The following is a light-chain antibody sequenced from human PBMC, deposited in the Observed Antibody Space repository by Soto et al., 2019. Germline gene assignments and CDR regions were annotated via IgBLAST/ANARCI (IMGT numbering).Light chain of an antibody. CDR2: GAS. CDR1: ESLSSAY. V-gene: IGKV3-20*01. CDR3: QQYGSSPPT. J-gene: IGKJ1*01. Sequence: EIVLTQSPGTLSLSPGERATLSCRASESLSSAYLAWYQQKPGQAPRLLIYGASSRATGTPDRFSGSGSGTDFTRTINRLEPEDFALYYCQQYGSSPPTFGQGTKVEIK.